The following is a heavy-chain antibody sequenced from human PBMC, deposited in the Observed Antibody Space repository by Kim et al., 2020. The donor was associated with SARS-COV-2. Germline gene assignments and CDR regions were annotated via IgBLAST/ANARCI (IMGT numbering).Heavy chain of an antibody. V-gene: IGHV1-69*13. D-gene: IGHD2-2*01. CDR1: GGTFSSYA. J-gene: IGHJ4*02. CDR3: ARAYCSSTSSCEDFDY. CDR2: IIPIFGTA. Sequence: SVKASCKASGGTFSSYAISWVRQAPGHGLEWMGGIIPIFGTANYAQKFQGRVTITADESTSTAYMELSSLRSEDTAVYYCARAYCSSTSSCEDFDYWGQGTLVTVSS.